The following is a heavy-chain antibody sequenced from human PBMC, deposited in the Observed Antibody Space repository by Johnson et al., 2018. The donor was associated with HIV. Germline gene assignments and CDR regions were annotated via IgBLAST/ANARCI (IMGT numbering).Heavy chain of an antibody. Sequence: MLLVESGGGLVQPGGSLRLSCAASGFTFSNYWMTWVRQAPGMGLEWVANIKQAGTESYYVDSVKGRVTISRDNAKNSLYLHMNSLRVEDTAVYYCARYPIRDDAFDVWGQGTMVTVSS. CDR3: ARYPIRDDAFDV. J-gene: IGHJ3*01. D-gene: IGHD5-12*01. V-gene: IGHV3-7*01. CDR1: GFTFSNYW. CDR2: IKQAGTES.